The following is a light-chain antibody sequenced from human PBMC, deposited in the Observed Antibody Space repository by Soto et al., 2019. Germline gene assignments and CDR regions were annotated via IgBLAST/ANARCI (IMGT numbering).Light chain of an antibody. CDR1: QSVSSD. CDR3: QQYNSWPPT. Sequence: EIVMTQSPATLSVSPGERATLSCRASQSVSSDLAWYQQKPGQAPRLLIYGASTRATGIPARFSGSGSGTEFTLTISSLQSEDFALYYCQQYNSWPPTFGHGTKVEI. V-gene: IGKV3-15*01. CDR2: GAS. J-gene: IGKJ1*01.